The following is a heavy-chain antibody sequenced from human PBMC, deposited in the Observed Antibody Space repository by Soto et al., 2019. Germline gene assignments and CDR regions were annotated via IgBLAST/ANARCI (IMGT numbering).Heavy chain of an antibody. V-gene: IGHV1-3*01. CDR2: INAGNGNT. CDR1: GYTFTSYA. J-gene: IGHJ6*02. Sequence: ASVKVSCKASGYTFTSYAMHWVRQAPGQRLEWMGWINAGNGNTKYSQQFQDRVTLSRDKSARTATMELSSLRSEDTAVFYGARLWWGELPDYYGRAAGGQGPRVTVSS. D-gene: IGHD1-7*01. CDR3: ARLWWGELPDYYGRAA.